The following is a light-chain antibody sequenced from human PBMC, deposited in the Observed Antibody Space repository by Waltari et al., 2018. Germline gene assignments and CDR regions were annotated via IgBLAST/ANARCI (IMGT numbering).Light chain of an antibody. V-gene: IGLV4-69*01. Sequence: QLMLTQSPSASASLGASVKLTCTLSSGHSNYAIAWHQQQPEKGPRYLMKVNSDGSHIKGDGIPDRFSGSSSGAERYLTISSRQSEDEADYYCQTGGVGIWVFGGGTKLTVL. J-gene: IGLJ3*02. CDR3: QTGGVGIWV. CDR1: SGHSNYA. CDR2: VNSDGSH.